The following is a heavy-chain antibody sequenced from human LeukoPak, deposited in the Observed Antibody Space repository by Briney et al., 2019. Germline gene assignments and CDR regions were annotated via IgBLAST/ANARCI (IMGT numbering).Heavy chain of an antibody. CDR3: ATTTSYYYDTLYYYYGMDV. J-gene: IGHJ6*02. CDR2: INPNSGGT. CDR1: GYTFTGYY. D-gene: IGHD3-22*01. V-gene: IGHV1-2*02. Sequence: ASVKVSCKASGYTFTGYYMHWVRQAPGQGLEWMGWINPNSGGTNYAQKFQGRVTMTRDTSISTAYMELSRLRSDDTAVYYCATTTSYYYDTLYYYYGMDVWGQGTTVTVSS.